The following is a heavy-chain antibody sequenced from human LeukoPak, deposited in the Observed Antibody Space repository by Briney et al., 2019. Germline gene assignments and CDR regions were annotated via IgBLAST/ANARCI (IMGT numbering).Heavy chain of an antibody. D-gene: IGHD2-21*02. CDR1: GGTFSSYG. CDR2: VIPILDIT. V-gene: IGHV1-69*04. J-gene: IGHJ4*02. CDR3: ARGPGVVTATVFDY. Sequence: SVKVSCKASGGTFSSYGISWVRQAPGQRLEWLGRVIPILDITTYAQKFQGRVTITADKSTGTAYMHLSGLRSEDTAVYYCARGPGVVTATVFDYWGQGTLVTVSP.